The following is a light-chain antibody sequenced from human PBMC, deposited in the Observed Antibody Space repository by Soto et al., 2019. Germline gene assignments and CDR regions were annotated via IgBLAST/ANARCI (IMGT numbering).Light chain of an antibody. V-gene: IGKV1-39*01. CDR3: QQTYSMPLT. J-gene: IGKJ2*01. CDR2: AAS. Sequence: DVQITQSPSSLSAYVGDRVTITCRASQSIVSFLNWYQQRPGTAPKFLIFAASNLESGVPSKFSGRGSATDFNLSISSLQPEDFETYFYQQTYSMPLTFGQGTKLEMK. CDR1: QSIVSF.